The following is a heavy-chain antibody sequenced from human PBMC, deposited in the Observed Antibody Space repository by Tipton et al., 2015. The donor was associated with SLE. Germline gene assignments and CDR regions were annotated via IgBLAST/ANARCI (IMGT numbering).Heavy chain of an antibody. J-gene: IGHJ4*02. D-gene: IGHD3-10*01. CDR3: ARHRRRGPLGY. Sequence: TLSLTCAVYGGSFSGYYWGWIRQPPGKGLEWIGEINHSGSTNYNPSLKSRVTISVDTSKNQFSLRLSSVTAADTAVYYCARHRRRGPLGYWGQGTLVTVSS. V-gene: IGHV4-34*01. CDR2: INHSGST. CDR1: GGSFSGYY.